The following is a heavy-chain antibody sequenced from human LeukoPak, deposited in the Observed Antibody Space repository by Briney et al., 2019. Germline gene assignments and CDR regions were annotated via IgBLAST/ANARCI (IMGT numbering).Heavy chain of an antibody. V-gene: IGHV4-39*02. Sequence: PSETLSLTCSVSGGSISLSYYNWGWLRQPQGKEREGIGSVYYGGSTSYNPSLKSRVPISLDMSKHHFSLRLSSVTAADTAMYYCARGTLYSGWSYYFDYWGHGSQVTVSA. CDR1: GGSISLSYYN. CDR2: VYYGGST. CDR3: ARGTLYSGWSYYFDY. D-gene: IGHD6-19*01. J-gene: IGHJ4*01.